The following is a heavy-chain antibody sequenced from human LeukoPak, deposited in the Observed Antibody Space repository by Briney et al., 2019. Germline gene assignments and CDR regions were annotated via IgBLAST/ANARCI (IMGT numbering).Heavy chain of an antibody. V-gene: IGHV3-48*04. CDR1: GFTFSGYT. CDR3: ARGGALVWGSYRYWFDP. CDR2: ISSSGSTI. Sequence: PGGSLRLSCAASGFTFSGYTMNWVRQAPGKGLEWVSYISSSGSTIYYADSVKGRFTISRDNAKNSLYLQMNSLRAEDTAVYYCARGGALVWGSYRYWFDPWGQGTLVTVSS. J-gene: IGHJ5*02. D-gene: IGHD3-16*02.